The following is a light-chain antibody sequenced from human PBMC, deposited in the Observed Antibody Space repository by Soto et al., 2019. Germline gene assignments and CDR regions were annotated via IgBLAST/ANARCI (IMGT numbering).Light chain of an antibody. J-gene: IGKJ5*01. Sequence: EIVMMQSPATLSVSPGERATLSCRASQSVSGDLAWYQQKPGQAPRPLIYGPSTRATGIPARFSGSGSGTEFPLSISGLQSGDFAIYFCRQYKSWPITFGQGTRLQIK. CDR2: GPS. CDR1: QSVSGD. V-gene: IGKV3-15*01. CDR3: RQYKSWPIT.